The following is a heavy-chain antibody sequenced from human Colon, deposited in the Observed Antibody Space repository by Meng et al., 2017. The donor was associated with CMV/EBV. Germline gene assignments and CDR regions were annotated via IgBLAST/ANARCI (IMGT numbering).Heavy chain of an antibody. V-gene: IGHV3-66*02. CDR1: GITVGRHY. Sequence: SCAASGITVGRHYVSWVRQAPGKGLEWVSVIHGGGGTYYADSVKGRFTISRDNSKNTLYLQMDSLRPEDTAVYYCAYEGPYSGNYVDYWGQGALVTVSS. D-gene: IGHD1-26*01. CDR3: AYEGPYSGNYVDY. J-gene: IGHJ4*02. CDR2: IHGGGGT.